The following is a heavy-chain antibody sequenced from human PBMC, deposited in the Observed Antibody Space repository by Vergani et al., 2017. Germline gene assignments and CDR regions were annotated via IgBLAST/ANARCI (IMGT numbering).Heavy chain of an antibody. J-gene: IGHJ4*02. CDR3: ATVVNYYGSGSYDY. D-gene: IGHD3-10*01. Sequence: VQLVESGGGLVKPGGSLRLSCAASGFTFSSYSMNWVRQAPGQGLEWMGIINPSGGSTSYAQKFQGRVTMTRDTSTSTVYMELSSLRSEDTAVYYCATVVNYYGSGSYDYWGQGTLVTVSS. CDR2: INPSGGST. CDR1: GFTFSSYS. V-gene: IGHV1-46*01.